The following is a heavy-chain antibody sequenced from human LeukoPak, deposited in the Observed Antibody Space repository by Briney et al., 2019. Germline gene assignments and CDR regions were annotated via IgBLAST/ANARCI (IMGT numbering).Heavy chain of an antibody. CDR1: GFTFSSYW. D-gene: IGHD3-10*01. J-gene: IGHJ4*02. CDR3: AKDYYGSGSYYPQGPPSD. CDR2: IKQDGSEK. V-gene: IGHV3-7*01. Sequence: GGSLRLSCAASGFTFSSYWMSWVRQAPGKGLEWVANIKQDGSEKYYVDSVKGRFTISRDNAKNSLYLQMNSLRAEDTAVYYCAKDYYGSGSYYPQGPPSDWGQGTLVTVSS.